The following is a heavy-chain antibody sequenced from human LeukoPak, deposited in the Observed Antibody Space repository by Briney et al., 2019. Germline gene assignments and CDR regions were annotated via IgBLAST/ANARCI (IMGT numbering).Heavy chain of an antibody. Sequence: PSETLSLTCAVYSGSFSGYYWGWIRQPPGKGLEWIGSIYYSGSTYYNPSLKSRVSISVDTSKDQFSLKLSSVTAADTAVYYCARHRDSSGWYDFDYWGQGTLVTVSS. D-gene: IGHD6-19*01. J-gene: IGHJ4*02. CDR2: IYYSGST. CDR1: SGSFSGYY. CDR3: ARHRDSSGWYDFDY. V-gene: IGHV4-39*01.